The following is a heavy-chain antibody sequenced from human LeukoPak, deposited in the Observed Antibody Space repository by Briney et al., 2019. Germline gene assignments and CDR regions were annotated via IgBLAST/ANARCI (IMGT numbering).Heavy chain of an antibody. Sequence: PGGSLRLSCAASGFTFSSYSMNWVRQAPGKGLEWVSSISSSSSYIYYADSVKGRFTISRDNAKNSLYLQMNSLRAEDTAVYYCARASGYYYTRFDYWGQGTLVTVSS. CDR2: ISSSSSYI. J-gene: IGHJ4*02. CDR1: GFTFSSYS. D-gene: IGHD3-22*01. CDR3: ARASGYYYTRFDY. V-gene: IGHV3-21*01.